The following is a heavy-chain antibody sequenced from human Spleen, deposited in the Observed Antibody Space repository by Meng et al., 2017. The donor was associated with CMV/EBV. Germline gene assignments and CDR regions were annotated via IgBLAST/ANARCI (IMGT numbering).Heavy chain of an antibody. CDR3: AREVGVTTVTLGVYYYYGMDV. D-gene: IGHD4-11*01. CDR2: FDPEDGET. Sequence: ASVKVSCKVSGYTLTELSMHWVRQAPGKGLEWMGGFDPEDGETIYAQKFQGRVTMTEDTSTDTAYMELSSLRSEDTAVYYCAREVGVTTVTLGVYYYYGMDVWGQGTTVTVSS. J-gene: IGHJ6*02. CDR1: GYTLTELS. V-gene: IGHV1-24*01.